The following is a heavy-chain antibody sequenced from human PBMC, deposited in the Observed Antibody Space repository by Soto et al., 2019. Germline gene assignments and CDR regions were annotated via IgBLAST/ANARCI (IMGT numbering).Heavy chain of an antibody. CDR3: ARDKAVAGTGGDYYYYYGMDV. CDR1: GFTFSSYA. V-gene: IGHV3-23*01. CDR2: ISGSGGST. J-gene: IGHJ6*02. D-gene: IGHD6-19*01. Sequence: EVQLLESGGGLVQPGGSLRLSCAASGFTFSSYAMSWVRQAPGKGLEWVSAISGSGGSTYYADSVKGRFTISRDNSKNTLYLQMNSLRAEDTAVYYCARDKAVAGTGGDYYYYYGMDVWGQGTTVTVSS.